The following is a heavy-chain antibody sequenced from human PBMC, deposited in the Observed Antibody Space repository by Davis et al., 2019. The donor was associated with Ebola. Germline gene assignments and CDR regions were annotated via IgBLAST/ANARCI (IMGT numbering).Heavy chain of an antibody. J-gene: IGHJ4*02. CDR1: GYTSTNYG. CDR2: INPHNGNS. Sequence: AASVKVSCKASGYTSTNYGITWVRQAPGQGLEWMGWINPHNGNSNYAQNVQGRVITTSDTATTTAYMEVESLRSDDTSGYYCARAQLPTTSDHWGKGTLVTVSS. CDR3: ARAQLPTTSDH. V-gene: IGHV1-18*04. D-gene: IGHD1-1*01.